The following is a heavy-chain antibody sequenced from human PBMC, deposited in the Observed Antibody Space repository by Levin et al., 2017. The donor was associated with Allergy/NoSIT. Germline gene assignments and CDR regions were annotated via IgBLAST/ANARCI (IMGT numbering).Heavy chain of an antibody. CDR2: LYNSEST. V-gene: IGHV4-59*08. J-gene: IGHJ5*02. CDR1: GGSITGYY. CDR3: VRQGARGLINL. Sequence: PGGSLRLSCTVSGGSITGYYWSWIRQPPGKGLEWIGDLYNSESTDYRPSLESRIAFSLDTSKNQFSLNLSSVTAADTALYYCVRQGARGLINLWGLGTLVTVSS. D-gene: IGHD3-10*01.